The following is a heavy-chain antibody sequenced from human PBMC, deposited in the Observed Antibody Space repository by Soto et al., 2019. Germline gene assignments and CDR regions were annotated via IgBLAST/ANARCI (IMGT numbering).Heavy chain of an antibody. V-gene: IGHV4-59*08. Sequence: GSLRLSCASSGFSFSTYAMNLVRQPPGKGLEWIGYLYYSGSTNYNPSLKSRVTISVDTSRNQLSLKLNSVTAADTAVYYCARAGQDYDFWSGYRPNYMDVWGKGTTVTVSS. CDR2: LYYSGST. D-gene: IGHD3-3*01. CDR1: GFSFSTYA. CDR3: ARAGQDYDFWSGYRPNYMDV. J-gene: IGHJ6*03.